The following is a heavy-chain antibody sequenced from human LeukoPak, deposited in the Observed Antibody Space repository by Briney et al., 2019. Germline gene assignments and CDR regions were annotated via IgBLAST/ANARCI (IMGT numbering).Heavy chain of an antibody. V-gene: IGHV3-66*01. J-gene: IGHJ4*02. D-gene: IGHD1-26*01. CDR3: AREAEIVGATYFDY. CDR1: GFTVSSNY. CDR2: IYSGGST. Sequence: PGGSLRLSCAASGFTVSSNYMSWVRQAPGKGLEWVSVIYSGGSTYYADSVKGRFTISRDNSKNTLYLQMNSLRAEDTAVYYCAREAEIVGATYFDYWGQGTLVTVSP.